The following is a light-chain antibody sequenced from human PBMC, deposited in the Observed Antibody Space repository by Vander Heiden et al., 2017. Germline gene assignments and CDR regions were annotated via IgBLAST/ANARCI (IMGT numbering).Light chain of an antibody. CDR1: SSDVWSYHL. V-gene: IGLV2-23*02. CDR2: EVS. CDR3: CSYAGTTTVVV. J-gene: IGLJ3*02. Sequence: SALTPPASVSGSPVRSIPISCTGTSSDVWSYHLVSWYQHHPGKAPQLIIYEVSKRPSGISHRFSGSKSGNTASLTVSGLQAEDEADYYCCSYAGTTTVVVFGGGTKLTVL.